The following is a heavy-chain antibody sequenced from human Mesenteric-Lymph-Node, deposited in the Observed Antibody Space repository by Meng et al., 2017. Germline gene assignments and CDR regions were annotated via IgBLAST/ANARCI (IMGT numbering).Heavy chain of an antibody. V-gene: IGHV4-34*01. CDR2: INHSGST. CDR1: GGSFSGYY. J-gene: IGHJ5*02. CDR3: ARDPLYYYGSGSHRFDP. D-gene: IGHD3-10*01. Sequence: SETLSLTCAVYGGSFSGYYWSWIRQPPGKGLEWIGEINHSGSTNYNPSLKSRVTISVDTSKNQFSLKLSSVTAADTAVYYCARDPLYYYGSGSHRFDPWGQGTLVTVSS.